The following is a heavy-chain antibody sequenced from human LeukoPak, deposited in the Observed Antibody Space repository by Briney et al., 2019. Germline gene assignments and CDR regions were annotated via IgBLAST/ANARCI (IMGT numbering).Heavy chain of an antibody. CDR3: AKGGGGDFPFDY. Sequence: GGSLRLSCAASGFTFSNYAMSWVRQAPGKGLEWVSGLSGSGGSTYYADSVKGQFTISRDNFKNTLYLQMNSLRAEDTAVYYCAKGGGGDFPFDYWGQGTLVTVSS. V-gene: IGHV3-23*01. CDR1: GFTFSNYA. CDR2: LSGSGGST. D-gene: IGHD2-21*02. J-gene: IGHJ4*02.